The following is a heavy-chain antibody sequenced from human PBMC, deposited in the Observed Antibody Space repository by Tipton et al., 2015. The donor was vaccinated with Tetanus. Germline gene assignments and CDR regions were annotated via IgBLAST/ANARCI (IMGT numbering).Heavy chain of an antibody. Sequence: SLRLSCAASGFTFSSYGMHWVRQAPGKGLEWVAVIWYDGSNKYYADSVKGRFTISRDNSKNTLYLQMNSLRAEDTAVYYCARDSDDSSGYYYYYYGMDVWGQGTTVTVSS. CDR1: GFTFSSYG. CDR3: ARDSDDSSGYYYYYYGMDV. J-gene: IGHJ6*02. CDR2: IWYDGSNK. V-gene: IGHV3-33*01. D-gene: IGHD3-22*01.